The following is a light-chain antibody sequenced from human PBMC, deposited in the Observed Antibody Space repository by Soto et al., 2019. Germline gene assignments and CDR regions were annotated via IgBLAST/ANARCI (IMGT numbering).Light chain of an antibody. V-gene: IGLV1-51*02. J-gene: IGLJ3*02. CDR2: ENH. Sequence: QAVVTQPPSVSAAPGQTVTISCSGSSSNIGNHYVSWYQYLPGTAPKLLIFENHKRPSTIPDRFSASKSGTSATLGITGLQTGDEAEYFCGTWDSSLGAGVFGGGTKLTVL. CDR3: GTWDSSLGAGV. CDR1: SSNIGNHY.